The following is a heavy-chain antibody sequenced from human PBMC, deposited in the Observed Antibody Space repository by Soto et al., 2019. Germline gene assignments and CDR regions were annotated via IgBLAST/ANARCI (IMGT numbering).Heavy chain of an antibody. V-gene: IGHV1-18*04. CDR1: GYTFTSYG. CDR2: ISAYNGNT. Sequence: QVQLVQTGAEVKKPGASVKVSCKASGYTFTSYGISWVRQAPGQGLEWMGWISAYNGNTNYAQKLQGRVTMTTDTSTSTAYMELRSLRSDDTAVYYCASAGGAYYYDSSGQNWFDPWGQGTLVTVSS. J-gene: IGHJ5*02. CDR3: ASAGGAYYYDSSGQNWFDP. D-gene: IGHD3-22*01.